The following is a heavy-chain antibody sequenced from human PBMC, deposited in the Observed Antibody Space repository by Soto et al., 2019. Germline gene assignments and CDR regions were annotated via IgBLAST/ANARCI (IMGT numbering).Heavy chain of an antibody. J-gene: IGHJ5*02. CDR3: ATHPQVVAAIDWFDP. CDR2: MNPNSGNT. CDR1: GYTFTSYD. Sequence: ASVKVSCKASGYTFTSYDINWVRQATGQGLEWMGWMNPNSGNTGYAQKFQGRVTMTRNTSISTAYMELSSLRSEDTAVYYCATHPQVVAAIDWFDPWGQGTLVTVSS. V-gene: IGHV1-8*01. D-gene: IGHD2-15*01.